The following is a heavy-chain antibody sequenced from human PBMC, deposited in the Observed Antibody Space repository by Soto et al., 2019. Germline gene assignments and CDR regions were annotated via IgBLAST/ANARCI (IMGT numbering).Heavy chain of an antibody. CDR3: ERGPLTVTSGHFDY. D-gene: IGHD4-17*01. CDR2: INPNSGGT. CDR1: GYTCTDFC. Sequence: VQFSGQPSGYTCTDFCGHPVRQAPGQGLEWMGWINPNSGGTNYAQKFQGRVTITADESTSTAYMELSSLRSEDTAVYYCERGPLTVTSGHFDYWGQGTLVTVS. V-gene: IGHV1-2*02. J-gene: IGHJ4*02.